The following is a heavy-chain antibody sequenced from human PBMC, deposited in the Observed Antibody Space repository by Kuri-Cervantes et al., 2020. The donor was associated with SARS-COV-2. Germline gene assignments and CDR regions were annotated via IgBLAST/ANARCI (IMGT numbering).Heavy chain of an antibody. J-gene: IGHJ4*02. D-gene: IGHD3-22*01. V-gene: IGHV3-48*04. Sequence: GESLKISCAASGFTFSSYAMSWVRQAPGKGLEWVSYISSSGSTIYYADSVKGRFTISRDSAKNSLYLHMDSLRVEDTAVYYCARDADSSSWYAYWGQGALVTVSS. CDR1: GFTFSSYA. CDR2: ISSSGSTI. CDR3: ARDADSSSWYAY.